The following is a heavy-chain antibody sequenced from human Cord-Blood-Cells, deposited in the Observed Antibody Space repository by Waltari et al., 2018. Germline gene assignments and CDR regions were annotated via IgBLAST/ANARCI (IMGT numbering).Heavy chain of an antibody. Sequence: QVQLQESGPGLVKPSETLSLTCTVSGGSISSHYWSWIRQPPGKGLEWIGYIYYSGSTNYTPSLKSRVTISVDTSKNHFSLKLSSVTAADTAVYYCARGTRGYDDYWGQGTLVTVSS. CDR2: IYYSGST. CDR3: ARGTRGYDDY. V-gene: IGHV4-59*11. J-gene: IGHJ4*02. CDR1: GGSISSHY. D-gene: IGHD5-12*01.